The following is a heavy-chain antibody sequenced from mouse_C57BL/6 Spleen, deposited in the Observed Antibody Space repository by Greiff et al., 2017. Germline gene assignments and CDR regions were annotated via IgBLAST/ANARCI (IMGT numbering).Heavy chain of an antibody. CDR3: ARRDYDGGGAWFAY. CDR2: IHPNSGST. Sequence: VQLQQPGAELVKPGASVKLSCKASGYTFTSYWMHWVKQRPGQGLEWIGMIHPNSGSTNYNEKFKSKATLTVDKSSSTAYMQLSSLTSEDSAVYYCARRDYDGGGAWFAYWGQGTLVTVSA. D-gene: IGHD2-4*01. CDR1: GYTFTSYW. J-gene: IGHJ3*01. V-gene: IGHV1-64*01.